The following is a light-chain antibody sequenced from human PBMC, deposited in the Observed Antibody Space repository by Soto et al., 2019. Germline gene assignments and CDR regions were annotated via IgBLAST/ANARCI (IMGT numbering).Light chain of an antibody. CDR2: EVT. CDR1: GSDVGAYNY. J-gene: IGLJ2*01. Sequence: QSALTQPASVSGSPGQSITISCTGTGSDVGAYNYVSWYQQHPGKAPKLMIFEVTNRPSGVSNRFSGSKSGNTASLTIPELQAEDEADYYCSSYTSNVTPVVFGGGTKVTVL. V-gene: IGLV2-14*01. CDR3: SSYTSNVTPVV.